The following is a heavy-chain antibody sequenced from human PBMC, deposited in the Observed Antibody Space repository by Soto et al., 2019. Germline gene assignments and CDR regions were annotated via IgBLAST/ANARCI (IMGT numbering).Heavy chain of an antibody. CDR1: GFTFSIYG. CDR3: AKGLSGGYYYYGMDV. J-gene: IGHJ6*02. D-gene: IGHD3-10*01. Sequence: PGGSLRLSCAASGFTFSIYGMHWVRHAPGKGLEWVAVISYDGSNKYYADSVKGRFTISRDNSKNTLYLQMNSLRAEDTAVYYCAKGLSGGYYYYGMDVWGQGTTVTVSS. V-gene: IGHV3-30*18. CDR2: ISYDGSNK.